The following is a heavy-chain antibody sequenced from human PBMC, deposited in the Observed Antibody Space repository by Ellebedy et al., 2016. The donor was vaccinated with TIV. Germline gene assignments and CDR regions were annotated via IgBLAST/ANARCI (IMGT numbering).Heavy chain of an antibody. V-gene: IGHV3-23*01. CDR2: IPTSGGGT. CDR1: GFTFSSYA. CDR3: AKDVASATYLFDY. D-gene: IGHD6-19*01. J-gene: IGHJ4*02. Sequence: GESLKISCAASGFTFSSYAMSWVRQAPGKGLEWVSTIPTSGGGTYYADSVKGRFTISRDNSKNTLYLQMNSLRAEDTAAYYCAKDVASATYLFDYWGQGTLVTVSS.